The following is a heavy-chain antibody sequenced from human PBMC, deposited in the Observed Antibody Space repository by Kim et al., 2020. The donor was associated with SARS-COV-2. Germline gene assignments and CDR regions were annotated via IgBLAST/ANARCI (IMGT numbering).Heavy chain of an antibody. CDR1: GYSFTSYW. Sequence: GESLKISCKGSGYSFTSYWIGWVRQMPGKGLEWMGIIYPGDSDTRYSPSFQGQVTISADKSISTAYLQWSSLKASDTAMYYCATAGYYYGSGSHQPPDYWGQGTLVTVSS. J-gene: IGHJ4*02. CDR3: ATAGYYYGSGSHQPPDY. CDR2: IYPGDSDT. V-gene: IGHV5-51*01. D-gene: IGHD3-10*01.